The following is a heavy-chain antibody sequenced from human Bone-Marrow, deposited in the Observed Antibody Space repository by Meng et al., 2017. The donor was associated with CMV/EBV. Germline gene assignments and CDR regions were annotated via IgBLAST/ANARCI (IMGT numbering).Heavy chain of an antibody. CDR1: GYTFTGYY. CDR2: INPNSGGT. D-gene: IGHD3-22*01. J-gene: IGHJ4*02. CDR3: ARPYDSSGYYFGAYFDY. Sequence: ASVKVSCKASGYTFTGYYMHWVRQAPGQGLEWMGWINPNSGGTNYAQKFQGRVTMTRDTSISTAYMELSRLRSEDTAVYYCARPYDSSGYYFGAYFDYWGQGTLVTVSS. V-gene: IGHV1-2*02.